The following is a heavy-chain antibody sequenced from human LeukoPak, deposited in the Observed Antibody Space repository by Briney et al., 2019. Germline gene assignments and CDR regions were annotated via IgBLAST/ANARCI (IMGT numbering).Heavy chain of an antibody. J-gene: IGHJ4*02. Sequence: GSLRLSCVVSGFTLSSDWMSWVRQAPGKGLEWVANIKKDGIEKYYVGSVKGRFTISRDNAKNSLYLQMNSLRAEDTAVYYCARGRYSSRSGGYYFDIWGQGTLVTVSS. CDR3: ARGRYSSRSGGYYFDI. CDR2: IKKDGIEK. D-gene: IGHD2-2*01. V-gene: IGHV3-7*01. CDR1: GFTLSSDW.